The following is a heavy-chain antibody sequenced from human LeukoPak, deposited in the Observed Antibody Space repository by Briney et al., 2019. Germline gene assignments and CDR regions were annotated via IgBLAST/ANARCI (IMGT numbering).Heavy chain of an antibody. J-gene: IGHJ4*02. V-gene: IGHV3-23*01. Sequence: GGSLRLSCAASGFTFGSYAMSWVRPAPGKGLEWVSAISGSGDSTYYADSVKGRFTIPRDNSKNTLYLQMSSLRAEDTAVYYCARGRTYSSGHYFDYWGQGTLVTVSS. CDR3: ARGRTYSSGHYFDY. CDR1: GFTFGSYA. CDR2: ISGSGDST. D-gene: IGHD6-19*01.